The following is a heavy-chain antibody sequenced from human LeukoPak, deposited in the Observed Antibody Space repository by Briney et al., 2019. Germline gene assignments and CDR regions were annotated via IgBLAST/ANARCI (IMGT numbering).Heavy chain of an antibody. Sequence: PGGSLRLSCAASGFTFSSYDMSWVRQAPGKGLEWVSVISGSGGSTYYADSVKGRFTISRDNSKNTLYLRMNSLRAEDTAVYYCAKDMGRIMITFGGPDYWGQGTLVTVSS. V-gene: IGHV3-23*01. J-gene: IGHJ4*02. D-gene: IGHD3-16*01. CDR2: ISGSGGST. CDR3: AKDMGRIMITFGGPDY. CDR1: GFTFSSYD.